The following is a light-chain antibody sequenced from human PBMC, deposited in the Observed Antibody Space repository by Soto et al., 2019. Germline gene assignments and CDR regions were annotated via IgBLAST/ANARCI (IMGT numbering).Light chain of an antibody. CDR2: AAS. V-gene: IGKV3-15*01. CDR1: QSVTRN. J-gene: IGKJ4*01. CDR3: QQYHHWPVT. Sequence: EIVMTQSPATLSVSPGERVTLSCRASQSVTRNLAWYQHTPGQSPSLLISAASSGATGLPSGFSGSGSGTDFTLTISSLQSEDAAVYYCQQYHHWPVTFGGGTKVEIK.